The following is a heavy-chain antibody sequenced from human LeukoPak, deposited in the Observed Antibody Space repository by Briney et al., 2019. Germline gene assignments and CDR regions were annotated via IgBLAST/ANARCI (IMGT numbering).Heavy chain of an antibody. CDR1: GGAFSGYS. J-gene: IGHJ4*02. Sequence: PSETLSLTCAVYGGAFSGYSWSWIRQPPGKRLEWIGEIDPNGTTNYNPSLKSRVTLSEDTSKNQFSLNLNSVTAADTAIYYCARGRSYEYGDYDYWGQGMLVTVSS. V-gene: IGHV4-34*01. CDR2: IDPNGTT. CDR3: ARGRSYEYGDYDY. D-gene: IGHD4-17*01.